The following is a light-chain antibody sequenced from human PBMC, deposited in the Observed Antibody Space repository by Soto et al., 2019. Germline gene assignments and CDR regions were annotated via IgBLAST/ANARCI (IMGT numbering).Light chain of an antibody. Sequence: VLTQSPVTLSLSPGDRATLSCRASQSVSTYLAWYRQVPGQPPRLLIYHTTNRAAGIPPRFSGSRSGTDFTLTISSVEPEDFALYYCHQRNTFGQGTRLEIK. CDR1: QSVSTY. CDR3: HQRNT. V-gene: IGKV3-11*01. J-gene: IGKJ5*01. CDR2: HTT.